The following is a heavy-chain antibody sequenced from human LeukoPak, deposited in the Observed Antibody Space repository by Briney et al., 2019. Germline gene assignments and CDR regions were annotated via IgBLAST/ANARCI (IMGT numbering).Heavy chain of an antibody. V-gene: IGHV3-66*01. D-gene: IGHD1-26*01. CDR1: GFILSDYY. Sequence: QPGGSLRLSCAASGFILSDYYIDWVRQAPGKGLEWVSVIYSGGNTYYADSVKGRFTISRDNSKNTVSLQMNSLRDEDTAVYSCAVSRIVGAVDVFDMWGQGTMVTVSS. CDR2: IYSGGNT. CDR3: AVSRIVGAVDVFDM. J-gene: IGHJ3*02.